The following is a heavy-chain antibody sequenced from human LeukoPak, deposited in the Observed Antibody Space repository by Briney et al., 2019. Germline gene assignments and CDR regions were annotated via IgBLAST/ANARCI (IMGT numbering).Heavy chain of an antibody. J-gene: IGHJ4*02. D-gene: IGHD2-15*01. CDR3: ARRVVADFDY. V-gene: IGHV3-23*01. CDR2: ISDGGSST. CDR1: GFTFSSYA. Sequence: PGGSLRLSCAASGFTFSSYAMSWVRQAPGKGLEWVSAISDGGSSTYYADAVKGRFTISRDNSKNTLHLQMNTLRAEDTAVYYCARRVVADFDYWGQGTLVTVSS.